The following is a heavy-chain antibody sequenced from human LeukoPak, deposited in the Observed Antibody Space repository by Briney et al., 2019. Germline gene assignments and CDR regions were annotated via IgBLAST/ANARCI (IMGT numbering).Heavy chain of an antibody. CDR3: AKEATTDYYYYYYMDV. J-gene: IGHJ6*03. Sequence: GGSLRLSCAASGFTFSSYAMSWVRQAPGKGLEWVSAISGSGGSTYYADSVKGRFTISRDNSKNTLYLQTNSLRAEDTAVYYCAKEATTDYYYYYYMDVWGKGTTVTVSS. CDR1: GFTFSSYA. D-gene: IGHD1-1*01. CDR2: ISGSGGST. V-gene: IGHV3-23*01.